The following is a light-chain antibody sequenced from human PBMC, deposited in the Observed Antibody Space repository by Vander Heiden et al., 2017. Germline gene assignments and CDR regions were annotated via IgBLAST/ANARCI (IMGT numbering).Light chain of an antibody. V-gene: IGLV6-57*01. CDR3: QSYDSSNHWV. J-gene: IGLJ3*02. CDR1: SGSIASNY. CDR2: EEN. Sequence: NFMLTQPHSVSESPGKTVTISCTRSSGSIASNYVQWYQQRPGSSPTTVIYEENQRPSGVPDRFSGSIDISSNSASLTISGLKTEDEADYYCQSYDSSNHWVFGGGTKLTVL.